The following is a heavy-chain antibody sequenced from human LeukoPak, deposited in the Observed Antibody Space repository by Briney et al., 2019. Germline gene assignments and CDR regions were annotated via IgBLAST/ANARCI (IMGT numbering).Heavy chain of an antibody. CDR1: GESFSGYY. CDR3: ARRTSSTLYYFYYMDF. Sequence: PSETLSLTCAVYGESFSGYYWSWIRQPPGKGLEWIGEINHSGSTNYNPSLKSRLTISVDTSKNQFSLKLISVTAVDTAVYYCARRTSSTLYYFYYMDFWGTGTTVTVSS. V-gene: IGHV4-34*01. J-gene: IGHJ6*03. CDR2: INHSGST. D-gene: IGHD2-2*01.